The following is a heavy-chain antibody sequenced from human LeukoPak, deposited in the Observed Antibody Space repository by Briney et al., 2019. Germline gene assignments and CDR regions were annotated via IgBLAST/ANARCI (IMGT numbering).Heavy chain of an antibody. Sequence: SETLSLTCTVSGGSISSYYWSWIRQPAGKGLEWIGRIYTSGSTNYNPSLKSRVTMSVDTSKNQFSLRLSSVTAADTAVYYCARGITIFGVVIIYFDYWGQGTLVTVSS. D-gene: IGHD3-3*01. CDR3: ARGITIFGVVIIYFDY. J-gene: IGHJ4*02. V-gene: IGHV4-4*07. CDR2: IYTSGST. CDR1: GGSISSYY.